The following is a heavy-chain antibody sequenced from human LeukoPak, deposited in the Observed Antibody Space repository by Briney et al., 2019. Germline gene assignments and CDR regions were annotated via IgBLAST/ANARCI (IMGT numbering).Heavy chain of an antibody. CDR3: ARGSYYDSRVFDY. V-gene: IGHV3-7*01. J-gene: IGHJ4*02. Sequence: PGGSLRLSCAASGFTVSSNYMSWVRQAPGKGLEWVANIKQDGSEEYYVDSVKGRFTISRDNAKNSLFLQMNSLRAEDTAVYYCARGSYYDSRVFDYWGQGTLVTVSS. CDR1: GFTVSSNY. CDR2: IKQDGSEE. D-gene: IGHD3-22*01.